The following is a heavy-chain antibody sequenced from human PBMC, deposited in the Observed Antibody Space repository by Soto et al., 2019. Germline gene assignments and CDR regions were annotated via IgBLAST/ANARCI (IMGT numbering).Heavy chain of an antibody. CDR3: ASGRDFCSTL. V-gene: IGHV4-59*02. Sequence: SETLSLTCTVSGGPVSSYYWSWVRQSPGKGLEWIGYIYYSGSTKYNPSLKSRVTISVDTSRSQFSLKLSSVTAADTAVYYCASGRDFCSTLGGQATLVTVSS. J-gene: IGHJ4*02. D-gene: IGHD3-3*01. CDR2: IYYSGST. CDR1: GGPVSSYY.